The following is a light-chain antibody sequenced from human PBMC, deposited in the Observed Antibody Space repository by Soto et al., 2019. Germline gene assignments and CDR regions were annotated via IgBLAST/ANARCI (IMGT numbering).Light chain of an antibody. CDR2: GAS. Sequence: DIQMTQSPSSLSAFVGDRVTITCRASQNISSYLNWYQQNPGKAPKLLMYGASALQSGVPSRFSGSGSGTDFTLTISSLQPEDVAVYYCQQYYSSPPTFGQGTKVEIK. J-gene: IGKJ1*01. CDR3: QQYYSSPPT. V-gene: IGKV1-39*01. CDR1: QNISSY.